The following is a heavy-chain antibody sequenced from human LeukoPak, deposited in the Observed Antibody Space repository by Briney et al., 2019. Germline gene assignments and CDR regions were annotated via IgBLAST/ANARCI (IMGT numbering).Heavy chain of an antibody. V-gene: IGHV3-30*03. CDR3: ARGEGGPTLYYYYMDV. D-gene: IGHD2-15*01. CDR1: GFTFSNYW. CDR2: ISYDGSNK. J-gene: IGHJ6*03. Sequence: GGSLRLSCAASGFTFSNYWMSWVRQAPGKGLEWVAVISYDGSNKYYADSVKGRFTISRYNSKTTLYLQMNSLRAEDTAVYYCARGEGGPTLYYYYMDVWGKGTTVTVSS.